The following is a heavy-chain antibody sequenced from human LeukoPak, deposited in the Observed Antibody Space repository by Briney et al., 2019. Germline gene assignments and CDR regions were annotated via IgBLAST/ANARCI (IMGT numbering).Heavy chain of an antibody. J-gene: IGHJ4*02. CDR3: ARDPRKGTYDY. D-gene: IGHD1-14*01. CDR1: GFTFSSYN. V-gene: IGHV3-48*04. Sequence: GGSLRLSCAASGFTFSSYNMNWVRQAPGKGLEWISYVSISSSIMYYADSVKGRFTISRDNARSSLYLQMNSLRAEDTAVYYCARDPRKGTYDYWGQGTLVTVSS. CDR2: VSISSSIM.